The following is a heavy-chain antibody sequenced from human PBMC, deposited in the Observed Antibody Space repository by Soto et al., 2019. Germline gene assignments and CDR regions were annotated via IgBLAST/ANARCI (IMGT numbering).Heavy chain of an antibody. CDR2: ISGSGAST. J-gene: IGHJ5*02. Sequence: GGSLRLSCAASGFTFSSYAMSWVRQAPGKGLEWVSAISGSGASTYYADSVKGRFTFSRDNSKNTLYLQMNSLRAEDTAVYYCAKDLTSNYDFSLLFDPWGQGTLVTVSS. CDR1: GFTFSSYA. D-gene: IGHD3-3*01. V-gene: IGHV3-23*01. CDR3: AKDLTSNYDFSLLFDP.